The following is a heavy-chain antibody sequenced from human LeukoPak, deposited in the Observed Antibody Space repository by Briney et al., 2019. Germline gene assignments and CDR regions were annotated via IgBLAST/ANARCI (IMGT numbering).Heavy chain of an antibody. J-gene: IGHJ4*02. CDR2: IYSGGST. Sequence: PGGSLRLSCAASGFTVSSNYMSWVRQAPGKGLEWVSVIYSGGSTYYADSVKGRFTISRDNSKNTLYLQMNSLRAEDTAVYYCARDLVEMATLRGDFYFDYWGQGTLVTVSS. V-gene: IGHV3-53*01. D-gene: IGHD5-24*01. CDR3: ARDLVEMATLRGDFYFDY. CDR1: GFTVSSNY.